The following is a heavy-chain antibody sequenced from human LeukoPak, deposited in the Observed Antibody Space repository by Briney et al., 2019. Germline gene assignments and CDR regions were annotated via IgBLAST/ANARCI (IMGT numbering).Heavy chain of an antibody. CDR3: ARGVLWWELLRGHYFDY. V-gene: IGHV1-69-2*01. D-gene: IGHD1-26*01. J-gene: IGHJ4*02. Sequence: GASVKVSCKASGYTFTDYYMHWVQQAPGKGLEWMGRVDPEDGETIYAEKFQGRVTITADTSTDTAYMELSSLRSEDTAVYYCARGVLWWELLRGHYFDYWGQGTLVTVSS. CDR2: VDPEDGET. CDR1: GYTFTDYY.